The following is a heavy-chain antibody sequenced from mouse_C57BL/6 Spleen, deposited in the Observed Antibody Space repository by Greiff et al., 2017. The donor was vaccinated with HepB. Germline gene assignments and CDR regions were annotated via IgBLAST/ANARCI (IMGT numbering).Heavy chain of an antibody. V-gene: IGHV14-2*01. J-gene: IGHJ3*01. D-gene: IGHD2-12*01. CDR3: SRACYVPFAY. CDR1: GFNIKDYY. Sequence: VQLQQSGAELVKPGASVKFSCTASGFNIKDYYMHWVKQRTEQGLEWIGRIDPEDGETKYAQKFQGKATITGDTSSNTAYLQLSSLASEDSAVYYCSRACYVPFAYWGQGTLVTVAA. CDR2: IDPEDGET.